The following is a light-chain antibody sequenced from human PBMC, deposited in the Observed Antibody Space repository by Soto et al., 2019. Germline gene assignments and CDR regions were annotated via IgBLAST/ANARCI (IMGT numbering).Light chain of an antibody. J-gene: IGKJ5*01. CDR3: QQRNNWPRGT. CDR1: QSVSSY. V-gene: IGKV3-11*01. Sequence: EIVLTQSPATLSLSPGERATLSCRASQSVSSYLAWYQQKPGQAPRLLIYDASNRATGIPARFSGSGSGTDITLTISSLEPEDFAVYYCQQRNNWPRGTFGQGTRLEIK. CDR2: DAS.